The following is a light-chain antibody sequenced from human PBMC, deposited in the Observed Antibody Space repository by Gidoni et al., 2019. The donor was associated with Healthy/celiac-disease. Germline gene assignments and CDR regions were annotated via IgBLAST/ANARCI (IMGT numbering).Light chain of an antibody. CDR1: QSVSSSY. J-gene: IGKJ2*01. Sequence: EIVLTQSPGTLSLSPGERATLSCRASQSVSSSYLAWYQQKPGQAPRLLIYGASSRATGIPDRFSGSGSGTDFTLTISRLEPEDFAVYYCQQYGSSPLPSHTFGQGTKLEIK. CDR2: GAS. CDR3: QQYGSSPLPSHT. V-gene: IGKV3-20*01.